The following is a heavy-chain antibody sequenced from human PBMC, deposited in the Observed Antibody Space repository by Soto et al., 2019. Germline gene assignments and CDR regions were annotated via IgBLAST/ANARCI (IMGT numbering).Heavy chain of an antibody. CDR1: GYSFTGHY. J-gene: IGHJ6*02. Sequence: QVQHVQSGAEVKKPGDSVKVSCKASGYSFTGHYMHWVRRAPGQGLEWMGWVNLNTGGTDYAQDFQGRVTMTTATSIRTVYLEVTRLKFDDTAIYYCARDPSSFLGRVYGMDVWGQGTAVTVSS. CDR3: ARDPSSFLGRVYGMDV. V-gene: IGHV1-2*02. CDR2: VNLNTGGT.